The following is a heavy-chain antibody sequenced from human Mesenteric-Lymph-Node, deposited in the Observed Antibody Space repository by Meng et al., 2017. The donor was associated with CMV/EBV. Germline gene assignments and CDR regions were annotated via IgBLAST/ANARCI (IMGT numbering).Heavy chain of an antibody. CDR2: IYSGGST. V-gene: IGHV3-53*01. CDR3: ARDYRVGARGGMDV. Sequence: ESLKISCVASGFTVSSNYMSWVRQAPGKGLEWVSVIYSGGSTYYADSVKGRFTISRDNSKNTLYLQMNSLRAEDTAVYYCARDYRVGARGGMDVWGQGTTVTVSS. D-gene: IGHD1-26*01. J-gene: IGHJ6*02. CDR1: GFTVSSNY.